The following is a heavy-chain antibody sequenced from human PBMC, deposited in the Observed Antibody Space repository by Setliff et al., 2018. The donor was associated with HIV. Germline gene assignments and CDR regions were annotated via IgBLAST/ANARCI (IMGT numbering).Heavy chain of an antibody. CDR2: LYPGTGGT. CDR3: ARAAPGGGNDYFGY. V-gene: IGHV1-3*01. D-gene: IGHD3-16*01. Sequence: ASVKVSCKTSGYTFNDFVIHWVRQAPGQRPEYMGWLYPGTGGTGYSPRFQGRLTFSRDTSATTAHVEVNSLTSEDTAVYYCARAAPGGGNDYFGYWGQGALVTVSS. CDR1: GYTFNDFV. J-gene: IGHJ4*02.